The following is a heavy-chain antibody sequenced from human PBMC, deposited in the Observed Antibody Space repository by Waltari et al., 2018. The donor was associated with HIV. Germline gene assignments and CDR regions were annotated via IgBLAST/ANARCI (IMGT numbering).Heavy chain of an antibody. D-gene: IGHD2-2*01. V-gene: IGHV1-24*01. CDR3: ATAQICSTSSCYDY. CDR1: GSTATKLS. CDR2: FDPEDAET. J-gene: IGHJ4*02. Sequence: QLHLLHAGAHLNKPRASVKVSCQVAGSTATKLSMHWVRQAPGKGLEWMGGFDPEDAETIYAQKFQGRVTMTEDTSTDTAYMELSSLRSEDTGLYYCATAQICSTSSCYDYWGQGTLVTVSS.